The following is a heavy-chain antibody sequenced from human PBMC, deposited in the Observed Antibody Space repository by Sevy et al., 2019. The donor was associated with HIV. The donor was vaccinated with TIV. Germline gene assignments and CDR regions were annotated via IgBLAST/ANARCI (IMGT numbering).Heavy chain of an antibody. CDR2: ISYEGTET. CDR3: ARDGGYSIKWYPLY. Sequence: GGSLRLSCAASGFAFSTHAMHWVRQAPGKGLEWVAVISYEGTETFYAASVEGPSTISRDNSKNMLSLQINSLKPEATAVYYCARDGGYSIKWYPLYWGQGTLVTVSS. J-gene: IGHJ4*01. CDR1: GFAFSTHA. D-gene: IGHD1-26*01. V-gene: IGHV3-30-3*01.